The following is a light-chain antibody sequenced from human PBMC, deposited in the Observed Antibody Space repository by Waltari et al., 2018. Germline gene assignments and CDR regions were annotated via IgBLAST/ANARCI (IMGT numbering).Light chain of an antibody. CDR2: DAS. J-gene: IGKJ2*01. Sequence: IQMTQSPSSLSASIVDRVTITCRASKDIRKNLSWFQERPGKAPKLLIYDASNLEAGVPSRFSGTGSGTDFSLTISSLQPEDSATYYCQHYNNLPYTFSRGTKLQIK. CDR1: KDIRKN. CDR3: QHYNNLPYT. V-gene: IGKV1-33*01.